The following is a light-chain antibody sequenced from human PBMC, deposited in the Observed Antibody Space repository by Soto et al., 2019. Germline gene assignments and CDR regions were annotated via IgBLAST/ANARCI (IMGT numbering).Light chain of an antibody. CDR3: QQRINWPST. CDR1: QSVSRD. V-gene: IGKV3-11*01. Sequence: EIVLTQSPATLSLFPGERATLSCRASQSVSRDLAWYQQKPGQAPRLLIYDVSNRATGIPARFSGSGSGTDFTLTTSSLEPEDFAVYYCQQRINWPSTFGQGTKLEIK. CDR2: DVS. J-gene: IGKJ2*01.